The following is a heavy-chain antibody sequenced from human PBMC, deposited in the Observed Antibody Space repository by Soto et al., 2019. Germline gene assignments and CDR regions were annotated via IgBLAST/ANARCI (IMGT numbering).Heavy chain of an antibody. Sequence: QIQLVQSGLEVNKPGASVRVSCKTSGYSFVTYCISWVRQAPGQGPAWVAWIGTYKGSTRYAERLQGRVTLSTDMHATTVYMELRSLGPDDTAVYYCARDVQHWWDYPTGGYDYWGQGTLVTVSA. CDR2: IGTYKGST. J-gene: IGHJ4*02. CDR1: GYSFVTYC. V-gene: IGHV1-18*04. CDR3: ARDVQHWWDYPTGGYDY. D-gene: IGHD2-8*02.